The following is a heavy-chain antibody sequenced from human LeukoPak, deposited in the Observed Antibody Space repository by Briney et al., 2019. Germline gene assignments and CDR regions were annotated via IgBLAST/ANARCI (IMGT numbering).Heavy chain of an antibody. J-gene: IGHJ4*02. CDR3: ARDLGEGSYSSGKKGSC. D-gene: IGHD6-19*01. CDR2: IIPILGIA. CDR1: GGTFSSYA. Sequence: ASVKVSCKASGGTFSSYAISWVRQAPGQGLEWTGRIIPILGIANYAQKFQGRVTITADKSTSTAYMELSSLRSEDTAVYYCARDLGEGSYSSGKKGSCWGQGTLVTVSS. V-gene: IGHV1-69*04.